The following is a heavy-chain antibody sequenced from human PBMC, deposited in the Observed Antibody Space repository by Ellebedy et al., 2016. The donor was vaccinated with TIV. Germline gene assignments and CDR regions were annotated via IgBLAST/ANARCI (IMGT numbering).Heavy chain of an antibody. CDR3: AVGGDY. J-gene: IGHJ4*02. V-gene: IGHV3-33*08. Sequence: GESLKISCAASGFTFGSYGLHWIRLGPGKGLEWVAAIWFDGSNIHYADSVKGRFTISRDNSKNTLYLQMNSLRAEDTAVYYCAVGGDYWGQGTLVTVSS. CDR1: GFTFGSYG. CDR2: IWFDGSNI.